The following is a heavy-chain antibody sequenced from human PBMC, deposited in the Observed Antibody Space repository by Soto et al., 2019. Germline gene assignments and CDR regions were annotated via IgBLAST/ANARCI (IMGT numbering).Heavy chain of an antibody. Sequence: GGSLRLSCAASGFTFSSYSMNWVRQAPGQGLEWVSYTSSSSSTIYYADSVRCRFTISRDNAKNSLYLQMNSLRAEDTAVYYCARDKSRFVESSYYFDCWGKGSL. J-gene: IGHJ4*02. CDR2: TSSSSSTI. D-gene: IGHD3-3*01. CDR1: GFTFSSYS. CDR3: ARDKSRFVESSYYFDC. V-gene: IGHV3-48*01.